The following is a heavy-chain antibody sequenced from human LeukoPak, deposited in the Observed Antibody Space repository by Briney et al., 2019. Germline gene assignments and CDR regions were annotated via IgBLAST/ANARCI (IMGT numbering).Heavy chain of an antibody. Sequence: SETLSLTCTVSGGSISSYYWSWIRQPPGKGLEWIGYIYYSGSTNYNPSLKSRVTISVDTSKNQFSLKLSSVTAADTAVYYCARVLSPYSSSFDPWGQGTLVTVSS. D-gene: IGHD6-6*01. V-gene: IGHV4-59*01. CDR1: GGSISSYY. J-gene: IGHJ5*02. CDR2: IYYSGST. CDR3: ARVLSPYSSSFDP.